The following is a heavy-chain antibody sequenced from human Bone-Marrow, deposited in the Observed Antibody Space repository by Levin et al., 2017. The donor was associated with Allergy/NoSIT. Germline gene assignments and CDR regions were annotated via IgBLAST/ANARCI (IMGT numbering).Heavy chain of an antibody. D-gene: IGHD3-16*01. CDR2: ISNVAGGI. J-gene: IGHJ6*02. Sequence: PGGSLRLSCATSGFTLNNYAMNWVRQAPGKGLEWVSIISNVAGGIHYADSVKGRFTISRDTSKNTLFLQMDSLTAEDTAVYYCAKGKARGGSYYSGLDVWGQGITVTVSS. CDR1: GFTLNNYA. V-gene: IGHV3-23*01. CDR3: AKGKARGGSYYSGLDV.